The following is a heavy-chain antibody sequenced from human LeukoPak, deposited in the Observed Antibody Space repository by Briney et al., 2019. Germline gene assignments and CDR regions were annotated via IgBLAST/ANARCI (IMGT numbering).Heavy chain of an antibody. Sequence: SETLSLTCAVYGGSFSGYYWSWIRQPPGKGLEWIGEINHSGSTNYNPSLKSRVTISVDTSKNQFSLKLSSVTAADTAVYYCARGLVVVLPDWGQGTLVTVSS. V-gene: IGHV4-34*01. CDR3: ARGLVVVLPD. D-gene: IGHD2-8*02. J-gene: IGHJ4*02. CDR1: GGSFSGYY. CDR2: INHSGST.